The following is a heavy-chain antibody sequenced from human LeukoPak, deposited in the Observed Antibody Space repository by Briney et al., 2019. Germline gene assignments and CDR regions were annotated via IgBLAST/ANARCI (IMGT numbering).Heavy chain of an antibody. Sequence: SVKVSCKASGGTFSSYAISWVRQAPGQGLEWMGGIIPIFGTANYAQKFQGRVTITTDESTSTAYMELSSLRSEDTAVYYCARDVTACGGDCVNWFDPWGQGTLVTVSS. J-gene: IGHJ5*02. CDR1: GGTFSSYA. CDR2: IIPIFGTA. D-gene: IGHD2-21*02. CDR3: ARDVTACGGDCVNWFDP. V-gene: IGHV1-69*05.